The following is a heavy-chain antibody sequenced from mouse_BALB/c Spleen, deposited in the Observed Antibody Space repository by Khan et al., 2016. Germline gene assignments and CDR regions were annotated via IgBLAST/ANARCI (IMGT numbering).Heavy chain of an antibody. CDR3: AREDWDEDY. Sequence: QIQVVQSGPELKKPGETVKISCKASGYTFTNYGMNWVKQAPGKGLKWMGWINTNTGEPTYAEEFKGRFAFSLETSASTAYLQINNLKNEDTATYFCAREDWDEDYWGQGTTLTVSS. CDR2: INTNTGEP. D-gene: IGHD4-1*01. V-gene: IGHV9-3*02. CDR1: GYTFTNYG. J-gene: IGHJ2*01.